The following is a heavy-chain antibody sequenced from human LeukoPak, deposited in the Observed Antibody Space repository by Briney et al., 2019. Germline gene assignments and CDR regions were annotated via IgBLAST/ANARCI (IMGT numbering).Heavy chain of an antibody. J-gene: IGHJ5*02. Sequence: GESLKISCKGSGYSFSNYWIHWVRQMLGKGVEWMGVIYPGDSDIRYSPSFQGQVSISVDKSISTAYLQWSSLKASDTAMYYCTRGPYCSGGSCYRPQGWFDPWGQGTLVTVSS. CDR1: GYSFSNYW. CDR3: TRGPYCSGGSCYRPQGWFDP. V-gene: IGHV5-51*01. CDR2: IYPGDSDI. D-gene: IGHD2-15*01.